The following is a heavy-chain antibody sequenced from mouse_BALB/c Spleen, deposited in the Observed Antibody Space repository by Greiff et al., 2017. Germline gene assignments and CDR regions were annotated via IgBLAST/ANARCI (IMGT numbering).Heavy chain of an antibody. J-gene: IGHJ4*01. V-gene: IGHV1S135*01. Sequence: VQLQQSGPELGKPGASVKISCKASGYSFTGYNMYWVKQSHRKSLEWIGYIDPYNGGTSYNQKSKGKATLTVDKSSSPAYMHLNSLTSEDSAIYYCAREEGGEGAMDYWGQGTSVTVSS. CDR2: IDPYNGGT. CDR1: GYSFTGYN. CDR3: AREEGGEGAMDY.